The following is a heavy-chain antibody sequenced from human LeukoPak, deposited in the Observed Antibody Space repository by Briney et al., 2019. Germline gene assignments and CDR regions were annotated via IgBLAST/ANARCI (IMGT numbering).Heavy chain of an antibody. CDR3: ARREDSSGWLSPSGYYYYYMDV. CDR2: ISAYNGNT. CDR1: GYTFTSYG. Sequence: ASVKVSCKASGYTFTSYGISWVRQAPGQGLEWMGWISAYNGNTNYAQKLQGRVTMTTYTSTSTAYMELRSLRSDDTAVYYCARREDSSGWLSPSGYYYYYMDVWGKGTTVTVSS. D-gene: IGHD6-19*01. V-gene: IGHV1-18*01. J-gene: IGHJ6*03.